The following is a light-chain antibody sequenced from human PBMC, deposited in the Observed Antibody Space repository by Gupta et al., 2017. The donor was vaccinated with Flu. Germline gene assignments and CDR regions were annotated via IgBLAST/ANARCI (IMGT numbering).Light chain of an antibody. V-gene: IGKV3-15*01. Sequence: GERATLSCRASQSVTSNLAWYQQKPGQAPRLLIYGASTRATGIPARFSGSGYGTEFTLTISSLQSEDFAVYYCQQYNDWPLTFGGGTKVEI. CDR1: QSVTSN. J-gene: IGKJ4*01. CDR2: GAS. CDR3: QQYNDWPLT.